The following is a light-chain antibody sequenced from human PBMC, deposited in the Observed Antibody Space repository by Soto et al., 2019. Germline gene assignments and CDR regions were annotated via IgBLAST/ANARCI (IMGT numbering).Light chain of an antibody. V-gene: IGKV3-15*01. J-gene: IGKJ2*01. CDR3: QQGHNWPLT. Sequence: EIVMTQSPATLSLSPGERAALSCRASQSINSELAWYQQKPGQPPRLLIYGASTRATGVPDRFTGSESGSEFTLTISGLQSEYFAVYYCQQGHNWPLTFGQGTRLEI. CDR2: GAS. CDR1: QSINSE.